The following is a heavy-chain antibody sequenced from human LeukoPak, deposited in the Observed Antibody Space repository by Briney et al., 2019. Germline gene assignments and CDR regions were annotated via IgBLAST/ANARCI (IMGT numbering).Heavy chain of an antibody. D-gene: IGHD6-13*01. V-gene: IGHV1-3*03. CDR1: GYTFTSDA. CDR2: INAGNGNT. Sequence: ASVKVSCKASGYTFTSDAMHWVRQAPGKRLEWMGWINAGNGNTKYSQEFQGRVTITRDTSASTAYMELSSLRSEDMAVYYCARGLSIAAVGSFDYWGQGTLVTVSS. CDR3: ARGLSIAAVGSFDY. J-gene: IGHJ4*02.